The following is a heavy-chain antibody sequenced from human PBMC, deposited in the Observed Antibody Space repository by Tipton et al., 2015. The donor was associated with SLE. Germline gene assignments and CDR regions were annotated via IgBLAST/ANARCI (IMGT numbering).Heavy chain of an antibody. V-gene: IGHV4-4*07. Sequence: TLSLTCTVSGGSISSYYWSWIRQPAGKGLEWIGRIYTSGSTNYNPSLKSRVTISVDTSKNQFSLKLSSVTAADTAVYYCARGDQQHRWFDPWGQGTLVTVSS. CDR1: GGSISSYY. J-gene: IGHJ5*02. CDR2: IYTSGST. CDR3: ARGDQQHRWFDP. D-gene: IGHD6-13*01.